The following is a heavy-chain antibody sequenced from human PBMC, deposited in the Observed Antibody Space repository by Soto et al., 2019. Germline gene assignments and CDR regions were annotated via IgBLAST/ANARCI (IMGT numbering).Heavy chain of an antibody. D-gene: IGHD2-8*01. CDR1: GYTFTRDG. CDR3: AKNGQPPYYYYGLDV. CDR2: ISGYNGDT. J-gene: IGHJ6*02. V-gene: IGHV1-18*01. Sequence: ASVKVSCKASGYTFTRDGISWVRQAPGQGFEWMGWISGYNGDTNYAQKFQDRVSMTIDTSTGTAYMELRSLTSDDTAIYYCAKNGQPPYYYYGLDVWG.